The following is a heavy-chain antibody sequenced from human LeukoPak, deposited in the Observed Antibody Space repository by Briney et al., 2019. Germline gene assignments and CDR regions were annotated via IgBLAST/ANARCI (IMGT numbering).Heavy chain of an antibody. CDR2: IYSGGST. Sequence: GGSLRLSCAASGFTVSSNYMSWVRQAPGKGLERVSVIYSGGSTYYADSVKGRFTISRDNSKNTLYLQMNSLRAEDTAVYYCASTEDSGYDFHYFDYWGQGTLVTVSS. CDR1: GFTVSSNY. J-gene: IGHJ4*02. V-gene: IGHV3-53*01. D-gene: IGHD5-12*01. CDR3: ASTEDSGYDFHYFDY.